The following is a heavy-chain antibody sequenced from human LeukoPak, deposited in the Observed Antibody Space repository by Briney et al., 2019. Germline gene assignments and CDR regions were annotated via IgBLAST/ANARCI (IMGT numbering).Heavy chain of an antibody. J-gene: IGHJ5*02. D-gene: IGHD6-13*01. CDR3: ARKGYSISWYSP. Sequence: SETLPLTCAVSGGSISSSNWWSWVRQPPGKGLEWIGEIYHSGSTNYNPSLKSRVTISVDKSKNQFSLKLSSVTAADTAVYYCARKGYSISWYSPWGQGTLVTVSS. CDR2: IYHSGST. V-gene: IGHV4-4*02. CDR1: GGSISSSNW.